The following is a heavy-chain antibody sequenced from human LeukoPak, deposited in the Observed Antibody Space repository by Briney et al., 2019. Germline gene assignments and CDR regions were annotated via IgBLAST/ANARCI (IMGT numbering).Heavy chain of an antibody. J-gene: IGHJ4*02. CDR2: KSYDGSNK. CDR1: GFTFSSYA. V-gene: IGHV3-30*04. Sequence: GGSLRLSCAASGFTFSSYAMHWVRQAPGKGLEWVAVKSYDGSNKYYADSVKGRFTISRDNAKNSLYLQMNSLRAEDTAVYYCARISGSYSRYWGQGTLVTVSS. D-gene: IGHD1-26*01. CDR3: ARISGSYSRY.